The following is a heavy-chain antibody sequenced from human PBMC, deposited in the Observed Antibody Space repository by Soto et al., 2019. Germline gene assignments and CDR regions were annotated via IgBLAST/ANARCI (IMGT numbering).Heavy chain of an antibody. CDR1: GYTFTSYG. J-gene: IGHJ5*02. Sequence: ASVKVSWKASGYTFTSYGISWVRQAPGQGLEWMGWISAYNGNTNYAQKLQGRVTMTTDTSTSTAYMELRSLRSDDTAVYYCARDGFSFTQLSHVYWLDPLRHGTLVTV. D-gene: IGHD6-6*01. CDR3: ARDGFSFTQLSHVYWLDP. CDR2: ISAYNGNT. V-gene: IGHV1-18*01.